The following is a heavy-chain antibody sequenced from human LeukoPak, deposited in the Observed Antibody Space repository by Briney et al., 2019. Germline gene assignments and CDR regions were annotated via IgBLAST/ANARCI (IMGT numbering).Heavy chain of an antibody. V-gene: IGHV4-39*07. D-gene: IGHD6-25*01. J-gene: IGHJ4*02. CDR3: ARATAAPSSYFFDH. Sequence: SETLSLTCSVSGGSIRSSNSFWGWIRQPPGERLEWIATIYYNGNTYYNPSLQSRVTISVDTSTNQFSLKLNPVIAADTAVYYCARATAAPSSYFFDHWGQGTLVTVSS. CDR2: IYYNGNT. CDR1: GGSIRSSNSF.